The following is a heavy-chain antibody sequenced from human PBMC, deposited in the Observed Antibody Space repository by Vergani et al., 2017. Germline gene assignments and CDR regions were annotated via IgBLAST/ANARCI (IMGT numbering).Heavy chain of an antibody. CDR1: GFTFSSYG. J-gene: IGHJ3*02. CDR2: IWYDGSNK. Sequence: QVQLVESGGGVVQPGRSLRLSCAASGFTFSSYGMHWVRQAPGKGLEWVAVIWYDGSNKYYADSVKGRFTISRDNCKNTLYLQMNSLRAEDTAVYYCAXVPHDSSGYYREDAFDIWGQGTMVTVSS. D-gene: IGHD3-22*01. CDR3: AXVPHDSSGYYREDAFDI. V-gene: IGHV3-33*01.